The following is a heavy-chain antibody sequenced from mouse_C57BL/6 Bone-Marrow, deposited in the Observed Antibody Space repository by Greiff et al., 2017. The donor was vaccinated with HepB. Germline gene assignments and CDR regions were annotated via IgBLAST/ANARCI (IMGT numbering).Heavy chain of an antibody. D-gene: IGHD1-1*01. Sequence: QVQLQQSGPELVKPGASVKISCKASGYAFSSSWMNWVKQRPGKGLEWIGRIYPGDGDTNYNGKFKGKATLTADKSSSTAYMQLSSLTSEDSAVYFCARLTTVVATRIFFDYWGQGTTLTVSS. CDR3: ARLTTVVATRIFFDY. V-gene: IGHV1-82*01. CDR1: GYAFSSSW. J-gene: IGHJ2*01. CDR2: IYPGDGDT.